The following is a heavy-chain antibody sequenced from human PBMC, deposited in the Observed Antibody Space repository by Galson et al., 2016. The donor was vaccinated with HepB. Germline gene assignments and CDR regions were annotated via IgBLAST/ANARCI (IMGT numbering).Heavy chain of an antibody. CDR1: GDSITNGGNY. Sequence: TLSLTCTVSGDSITNGGNYWTWIRQHPGKGLEWIGNIYYRGSTNYNPSLGGRATMSVETSKNQCSLKVYSVTAADTAIYHCARGRTESRLNMVRGRLETEYYDYGMDVWGQGTTVIVSS. V-gene: IGHV4-31*03. CDR2: IYYRGST. CDR3: ARGRTESRLNMVRGRLETEYYDYGMDV. J-gene: IGHJ6*02. D-gene: IGHD3-10*01.